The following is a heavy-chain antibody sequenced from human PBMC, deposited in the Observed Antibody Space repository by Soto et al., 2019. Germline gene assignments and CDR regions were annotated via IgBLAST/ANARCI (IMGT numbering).Heavy chain of an antibody. D-gene: IGHD2-21*02. V-gene: IGHV4-59*01. Sequence: QVQLQESGPGLVKPSETLSLTCTVSGGSISSYYWSWIRQPPGKGLEWIGYISYSGSTNYTPSLNSRVTISVDTSQHQFSLNLSAVTAADTAVYYCARIYCGGDCYTNWYFDLWGRGTLVTVSS. J-gene: IGHJ2*01. CDR2: ISYSGST. CDR1: GGSISSYY. CDR3: ARIYCGGDCYTNWYFDL.